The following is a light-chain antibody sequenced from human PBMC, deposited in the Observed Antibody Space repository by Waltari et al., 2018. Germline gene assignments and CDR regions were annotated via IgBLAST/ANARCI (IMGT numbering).Light chain of an antibody. J-gene: IGLJ1*01. CDR1: SNEVGFYSL. CDR3: CSYAGSSWYV. Sequence: QSALTQPPSVSGSPGQSIPISCTGPSNEVGFYSLASWSQQHPGKAPKLMIYEGSKRPSGVSNRFSGSKSGNTASLTISGLQSEDEADYYCCSYAGSSWYVFGTGTKVTVL. CDR2: EGS. V-gene: IGLV2-23*01.